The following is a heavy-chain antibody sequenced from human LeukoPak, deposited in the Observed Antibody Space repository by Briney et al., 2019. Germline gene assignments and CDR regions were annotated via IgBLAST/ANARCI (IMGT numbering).Heavy chain of an antibody. J-gene: IGHJ4*02. Sequence: LGGSLRLSCAVSGFTLSRYWMSWVRQAPGKGLEWVADIKQDGSEKYYVDSVKGRFTISRDNAKNSLYLQMNSLRAEDTAVYYCARSRISHDYWGQGTLVTVSS. CDR3: ARSRISHDY. D-gene: IGHD2/OR15-2a*01. CDR2: IKQDGSEK. V-gene: IGHV3-7*04. CDR1: GFTLSRYW.